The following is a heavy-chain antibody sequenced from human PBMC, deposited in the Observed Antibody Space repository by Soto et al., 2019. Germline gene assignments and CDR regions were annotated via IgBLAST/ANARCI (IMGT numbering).Heavy chain of an antibody. CDR3: AKQQGGVTDFYYGMDV. CDR2: ISYDGSNK. D-gene: IGHD3-3*01. J-gene: IGHJ6*02. CDR1: GFTFSSYG. V-gene: IGHV3-30*18. Sequence: PGGSLRLSCAASGFTFSSYGMHWVRQAPGKGLEWVAVISYDGSNKYYADSVKGRFTISRDNSKNTLYLQMNSLRAEDTAVYYCAKQQGGVTDFYYGMDVWGQGTTVTVS.